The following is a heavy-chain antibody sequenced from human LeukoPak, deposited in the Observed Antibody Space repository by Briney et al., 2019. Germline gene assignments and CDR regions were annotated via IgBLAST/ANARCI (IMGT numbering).Heavy chain of an antibody. CDR3: ARDPVVPATSMQFDWYFDL. V-gene: IGHV4-38-2*02. Sequence: SETLSLTCTVSGYSLSSGYYWGWIRQPPGKGLEWIGSIYHSGNTYYNPSLKSRVTISVDTSKNQFSLKLSSVTAADTAVYYCARDPVVPATSMQFDWYFDLWGRGTLVTVSS. J-gene: IGHJ2*01. D-gene: IGHD2-21*02. CDR1: GYSLSSGYY. CDR2: IYHSGNT.